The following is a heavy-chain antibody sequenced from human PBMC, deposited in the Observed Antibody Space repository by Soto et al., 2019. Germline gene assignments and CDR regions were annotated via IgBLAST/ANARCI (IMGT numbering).Heavy chain of an antibody. D-gene: IGHD1-7*01. CDR3: ARGQTTTY. CDR1: RFALSNYW. CDR2: LNQDGSQK. V-gene: IGHV3-7*01. J-gene: IGHJ4*02. Sequence: SLRLSCEASRFALSNYWMTWVRQAPGKGLEWVANLNQDGSQKYYVDSVRGRFTVSRDNAKNSLYLQLNSLRAEDTAVYYCARGQTTTYWGQGTLVTVSS.